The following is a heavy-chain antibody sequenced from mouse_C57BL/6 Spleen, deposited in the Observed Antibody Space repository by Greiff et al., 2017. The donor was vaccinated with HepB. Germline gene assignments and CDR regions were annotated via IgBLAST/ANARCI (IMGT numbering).Heavy chain of an antibody. CDR1: GFTFTDYY. Sequence: EVMLVESGGGLVQPGGSLSLSCAASGFTFTDYYMSWVRQPPGKALEWLGFIRNKANGYTTEYSASVKGRFTISRDNSQSILYLQMNALRAEDSATYYCARSPYYYGSSPAWFAYWCQGTLVTVSA. CDR3: ARSPYYYGSSPAWFAY. D-gene: IGHD1-1*01. V-gene: IGHV7-3*01. CDR2: IRNKANGYTT. J-gene: IGHJ3*01.